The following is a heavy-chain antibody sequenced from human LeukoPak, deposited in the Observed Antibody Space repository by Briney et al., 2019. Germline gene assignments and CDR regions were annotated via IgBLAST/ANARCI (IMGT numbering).Heavy chain of an antibody. CDR3: ASRNYGIAVAGTVAI. Sequence: SETLSLTCAVHGGSFSGYYWSWIRQPPGKGLEWIGEINHSGSTNYNPSLKSRVTISVDTSKNQFSLKLSSVTAADTAVYYCASRNYGIAVAGTVAIWGQGTMVTVSS. CDR2: INHSGST. CDR1: GGSFSGYY. D-gene: IGHD6-19*01. V-gene: IGHV4-34*01. J-gene: IGHJ3*02.